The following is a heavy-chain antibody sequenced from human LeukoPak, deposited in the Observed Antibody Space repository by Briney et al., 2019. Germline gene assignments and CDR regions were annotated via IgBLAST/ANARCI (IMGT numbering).Heavy chain of an antibody. V-gene: IGHV4-4*02. CDR3: ARVGDIVATNDAFDI. CDR1: GGSISSSNW. J-gene: IGHJ3*02. Sequence: SGTLSLTCAVSGGSISSSNWWSWVRQPPGKGLEWIGEIYHSGSTNYNPSLKSRVTISVDKSKNQFSLKLSSVTAADTAVYYCARVGDIVATNDAFDIWGQGTMVTVSS. CDR2: IYHSGST. D-gene: IGHD5-12*01.